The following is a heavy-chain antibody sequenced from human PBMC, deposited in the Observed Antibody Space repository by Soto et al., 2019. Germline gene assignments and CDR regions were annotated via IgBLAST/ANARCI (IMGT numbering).Heavy chain of an antibody. CDR1: GGSFSGYY. J-gene: IGHJ4*02. CDR3: ARVNRVMITFGGVIAYYFDY. D-gene: IGHD3-16*02. Sequence: SETLSLTCAVYGGSFSGYYWSWIRQPPGKGLEWIGEINHSGSTNYNPSFKSRVTISVDTSKNHFSLKLSSVTAADTAVYYCARVNRVMITFGGVIAYYFDYWGQGTLVTVSS. CDR2: INHSGST. V-gene: IGHV4-34*01.